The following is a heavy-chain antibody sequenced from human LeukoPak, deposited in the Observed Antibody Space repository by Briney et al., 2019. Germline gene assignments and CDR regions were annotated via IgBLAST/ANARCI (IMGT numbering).Heavy chain of an antibody. Sequence: PGGSLRLSCAASGFTFSSYGMHWVRQAPGKGLEWVAVIWYDGSNKYYADSVKGRFTISRDNSKNTLYLQMNSLRAEDTAVYYCARGVGLWFGELLPFDYWGQGTLDTVSS. CDR2: IWYDGSNK. CDR3: ARGVGLWFGELLPFDY. CDR1: GFTFSSYG. J-gene: IGHJ4*02. D-gene: IGHD3-10*01. V-gene: IGHV3-33*08.